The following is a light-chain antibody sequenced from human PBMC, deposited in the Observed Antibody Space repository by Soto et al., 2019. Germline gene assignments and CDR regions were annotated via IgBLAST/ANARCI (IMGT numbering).Light chain of an antibody. CDR2: EGS. CDR3: CSYAGSSTFEV. J-gene: IGLJ2*01. CDR1: SSDVGSYNL. V-gene: IGLV2-23*03. Sequence: QSVLTQPASVSGSPGQSITISCTGTSSDVGSYNLVSWYQQHPGKAPKLTIYEGSKRPSGVSNRFSGSKSGNTASLTISGLQAEDDADYYCCSYAGSSTFEVFGGGTKLTVL.